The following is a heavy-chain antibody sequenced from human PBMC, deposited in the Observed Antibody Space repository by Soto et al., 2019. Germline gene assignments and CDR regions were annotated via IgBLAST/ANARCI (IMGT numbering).Heavy chain of an antibody. Sequence: GGSLRLSCAASGFTFATYAMTWVRQAPGKGLEWVSAIDGGGRLTYYADSVKGRFTISRDNLKNRLYLEMNSLRAEDTAVYYCAKDQRHCSGGSCYPSLSDYWGQGTLVTVSS. CDR1: GFTFATYA. D-gene: IGHD2-15*01. CDR3: AKDQRHCSGGSCYPSLSDY. J-gene: IGHJ4*02. V-gene: IGHV3-23*01. CDR2: IDGGGRLT.